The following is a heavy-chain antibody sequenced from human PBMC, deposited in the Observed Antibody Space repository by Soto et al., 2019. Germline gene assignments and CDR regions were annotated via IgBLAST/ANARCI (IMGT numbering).Heavy chain of an antibody. J-gene: IGHJ4*02. D-gene: IGHD2-15*01. Sequence: QVQLVQSGAEVKKPGASVKVSCKASGYTFTSYGISWVRQAPGQGLEWMGWISAYNGNTNYAQKLQGRVTMTTDTATNTAYIERRSPRSDDTAVYYCARFGVVVAAGDYWGQGTLVTASS. V-gene: IGHV1-18*01. CDR1: GYTFTSYG. CDR2: ISAYNGNT. CDR3: ARFGVVVAAGDY.